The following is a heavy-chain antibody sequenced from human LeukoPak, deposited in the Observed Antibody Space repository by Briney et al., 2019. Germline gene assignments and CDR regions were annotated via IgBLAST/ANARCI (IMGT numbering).Heavy chain of an antibody. CDR1: GCTFSSYA. CDR3: ARDRGYCSGGSCYTVD. D-gene: IGHD2-15*01. CDR2: IIPIFGTA. Sequence: SVKVSCKASGCTFSSYAISWVRQAPGQGLEWMGGIIPIFGTANYAQKFQGRATITADKSTSTAYMELSSLRSEDTAVYYCARDRGYCSGGSCYTVDWGQGTLVTVSS. J-gene: IGHJ4*02. V-gene: IGHV1-69*06.